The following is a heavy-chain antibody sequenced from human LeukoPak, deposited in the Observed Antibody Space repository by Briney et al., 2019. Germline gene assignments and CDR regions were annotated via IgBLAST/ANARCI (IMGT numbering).Heavy chain of an antibody. J-gene: IGHJ4*02. D-gene: IGHD5-12*01. CDR1: GESFSGYY. CDR3: ARKSGYARDY. Sequence: PSETLSLTCAVYGESFSGYYWTWIRQPPGKGLEWIGEINHSGSTTNHNPSLKSRVTMSVDTSKNQFSLKMTSVTAADTAVYYCARKSGYARDYWGQGTLVIVSS. CDR2: INHSGSTT. V-gene: IGHV4-34*01.